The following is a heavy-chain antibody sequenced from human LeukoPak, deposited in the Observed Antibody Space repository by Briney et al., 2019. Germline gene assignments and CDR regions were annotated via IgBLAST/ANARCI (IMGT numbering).Heavy chain of an antibody. D-gene: IGHD2-2*02. CDR3: ARALAAIRYPTSNWFDP. J-gene: IGHJ5*02. CDR2: IYYSGST. CDR1: GGSISSGGYY. V-gene: IGHV4-31*03. Sequence: KPSQTLSLTCTVSGGSISSGGYYWSWIRQHPGKGLEWIGYIYYSGSTYYNPSLKSRVTISVDTSKNQFSLKLSSVTAADTAVYYCARALAAIRYPTSNWFDPWGQGTLVTVSS.